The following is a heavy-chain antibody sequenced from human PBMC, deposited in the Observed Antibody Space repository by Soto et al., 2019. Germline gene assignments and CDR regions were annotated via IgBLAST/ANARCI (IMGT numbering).Heavy chain of an antibody. V-gene: IGHV5-51*01. D-gene: IGHD6-6*01. CDR2: IYPGDFDT. CDR1: GYSFTSYW. J-gene: IGHJ6*02. Sequence: GESLKISCKGSGYSFTSYWIGWVRQMPGKGLEWMGIIYPGDFDTRYSPSFQGQVTISADKSISTAYLQWSSLKASDTAMYYCARHEAARQGYYYGMDVWGQGTTVTVSS. CDR3: ARHEAARQGYYYGMDV.